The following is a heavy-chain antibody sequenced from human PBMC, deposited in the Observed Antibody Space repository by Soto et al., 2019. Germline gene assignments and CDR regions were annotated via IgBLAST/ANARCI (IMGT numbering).Heavy chain of an antibody. D-gene: IGHD5-12*01. J-gene: IGHJ4*02. CDR2: ISYDGNNK. Sequence: QVQLVESGGGVVQPGRSLRLSCAASGFTFSTFAFHWVRQAPGKGLEWVAVISYDGNNKYYADSVKGRFTISRDNSKNTLYLQVNSLRVEDTAVFYCARDRVTDGDNYDYVDHWGQGTLVTVSP. CDR1: GFTFSTFA. V-gene: IGHV3-30-3*01. CDR3: ARDRVTDGDNYDYVDH.